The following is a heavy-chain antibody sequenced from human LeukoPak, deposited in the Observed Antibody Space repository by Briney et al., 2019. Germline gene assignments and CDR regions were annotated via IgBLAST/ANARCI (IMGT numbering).Heavy chain of an antibody. V-gene: IGHV3-9*01. J-gene: IGHJ3*02. CDR3: AKGLRFLEWLFGDAFDI. D-gene: IGHD3-3*01. CDR2: ISWNSGSI. CDR1: RFTFDDYA. Sequence: GGSLRLSCAASRFTFDDYAMHWVRHAPGRGVEWVSGISWNSGSIGYADSVKGRFTISRENAKNSLYLQMNSLRAEEKALYYCAKGLRFLEWLFGDAFDIWGQGTMVTVSS.